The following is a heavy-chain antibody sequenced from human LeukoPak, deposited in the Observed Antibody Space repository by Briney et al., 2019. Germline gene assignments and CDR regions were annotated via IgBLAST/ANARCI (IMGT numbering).Heavy chain of an antibody. CDR2: IKQDGSEK. CDR3: ARDYCSSTSCYLSWGY. CDR1: GFTFSSYW. V-gene: IGHV3-7*01. J-gene: IGHJ4*02. D-gene: IGHD2-2*01. Sequence: GGSLRLSCAASGFTFSSYWMSWVRQAPGKGLEWVANIKQDGSEKYYVDSVKGRFTISRDNAKNSLYLQMNSLRAEDTAVYYCARDYCSSTSCYLSWGYWGQGTLVTVSS.